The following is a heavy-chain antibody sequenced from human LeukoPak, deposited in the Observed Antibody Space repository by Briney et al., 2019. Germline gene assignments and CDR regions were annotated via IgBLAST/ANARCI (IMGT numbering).Heavy chain of an antibody. J-gene: IGHJ6*03. CDR1: GFTFSSYA. CDR2: IQYDGSNK. Sequence: GGSLRLSCAASGFTFSSYAMTWVRQAPGKGLEWVAFIQYDGSNKYYADSVKGRFTISRDNSKNTLYLQMNSLRAEDTAVYYCAKGVGGSANYYYMDVWGKGTTVTVSS. D-gene: IGHD3-10*01. V-gene: IGHV3-30*02. CDR3: AKGVGGSANYYYMDV.